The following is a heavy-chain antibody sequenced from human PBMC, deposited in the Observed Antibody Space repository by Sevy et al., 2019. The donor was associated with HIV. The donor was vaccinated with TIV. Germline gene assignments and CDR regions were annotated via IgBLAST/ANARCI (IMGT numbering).Heavy chain of an antibody. Sequence: GGSLRLSCAASGFALSNYGMHWVRQAPGKGLEWVAVIWYDGNNKYYADSVKGRFSISRDNSKNTLYLQMNSLRAEDTAIYYCARISENCSGGSCYLAYWGQGTLVTVSS. CDR3: ARISENCSGGSCYLAY. V-gene: IGHV3-33*01. CDR1: GFALSNYG. J-gene: IGHJ4*02. D-gene: IGHD2-15*01. CDR2: IWYDGNNK.